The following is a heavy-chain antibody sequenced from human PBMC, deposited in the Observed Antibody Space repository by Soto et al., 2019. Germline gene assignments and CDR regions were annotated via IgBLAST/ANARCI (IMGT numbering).Heavy chain of an antibody. V-gene: IGHV4-31*03. Sequence: QVQLQESGPGLVKPSQTLSLTCTVSGGSISSGGYHWSWIRQHPGKGLEWIGYINYSGSTYYNPSPKSRVTXXVXTXKNQFSLKLSSVTAADTAVYYCARGYYYDSSGYYPTWGQGTLVTVSS. D-gene: IGHD3-22*01. CDR2: INYSGST. CDR3: ARGYYYDSSGYYPT. CDR1: GGSISSGGYH. J-gene: IGHJ5*02.